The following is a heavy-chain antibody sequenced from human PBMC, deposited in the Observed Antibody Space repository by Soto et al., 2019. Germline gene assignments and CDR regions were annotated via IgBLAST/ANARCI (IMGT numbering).Heavy chain of an antibody. D-gene: IGHD1-1*01. CDR2: IFRTGTT. CDR1: GGSVSGDSW. CDR3: ASGGVYTWQT. J-gene: IGHJ5*02. V-gene: IGHV4-4*02. Sequence: QLPESGPGLVKPSGTLSLTCAISGGSVSGDSWLSWLRQTPGKGLEWIGEIFRTGTTNYNPSLKGRVPLSTDQAKNQLSRKLTSVPAWDTAIYYSASGGVYTWQTWGQGTLVTVSS.